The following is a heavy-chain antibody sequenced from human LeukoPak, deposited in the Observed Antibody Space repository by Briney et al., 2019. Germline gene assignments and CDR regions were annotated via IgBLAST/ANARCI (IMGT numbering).Heavy chain of an antibody. J-gene: IGHJ3*02. D-gene: IGHD2-15*01. CDR3: ARDIVVVVATNSAFDI. CDR2: IYYSGST. CDR1: GGSINSYY. Sequence: SETLSLTCSASGGSINSYYWSWMRQPPGRGLEWNEYIYYSGSTNYNPSLKSRVTISLDTSKNQFSLKLSSVTAADTAVYYCARDIVVVVATNSAFDIWGQGIMVPVSS. V-gene: IGHV4-59*01.